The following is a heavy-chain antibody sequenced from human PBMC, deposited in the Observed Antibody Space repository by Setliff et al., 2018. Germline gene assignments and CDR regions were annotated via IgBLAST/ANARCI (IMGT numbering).Heavy chain of an antibody. CDR2: IDYTVNT. CDR1: GGSISSRNYS. CDR3: ASGGRDNGDYVYIQH. D-gene: IGHD4-17*01. V-gene: IGHV4-39*01. Sequence: SETLSLTCSLPGGSISSRNYSWGWIRQPPGKGLEWIGSIDYTVNTWHNPSLTSRVTISVDTSKNQFSLKLTSVPAADTAIYYCASGGRDNGDYVYIQHWGQGTLVTVSS. J-gene: IGHJ1*01.